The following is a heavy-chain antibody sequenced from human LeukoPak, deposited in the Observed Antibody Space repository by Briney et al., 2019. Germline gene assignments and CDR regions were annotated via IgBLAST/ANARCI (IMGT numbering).Heavy chain of an antibody. CDR3: ARDSSGSLDN. CDR1: GFTFSDYT. V-gene: IGHV3-30-3*01. J-gene: IGHJ4*02. D-gene: IGHD6-19*01. CDR2: MSYDGNTK. Sequence: PGGSLRLSCAASGFTFSDYTLHWVRQAPGKGLEWVALMSYDGNTKYYADSVKGRFTVSRDNPKNTLYVQMNSLRAEDTAVYHCARDSSGSLDNWGQGTLVTVSS.